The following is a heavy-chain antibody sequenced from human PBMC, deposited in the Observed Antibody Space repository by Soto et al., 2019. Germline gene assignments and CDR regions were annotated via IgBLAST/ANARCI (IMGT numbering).Heavy chain of an antibody. J-gene: IGHJ6*03. CDR3: ARDLEAGYSSSYSIVV. CDR1: GADINTYS. D-gene: IGHD5-18*01. CDR2: IYTSASI. V-gene: IGHV4-4*07. Sequence: SETLSLTCSVSGADINTYSWTWIRQPAGKGLGWIGRIYTSASINYNPSLKGRVTLSVDTSTNQVSLRLASVTAADTAIYYCARDLEAGYSSSYSIVVSCPATTGTVS.